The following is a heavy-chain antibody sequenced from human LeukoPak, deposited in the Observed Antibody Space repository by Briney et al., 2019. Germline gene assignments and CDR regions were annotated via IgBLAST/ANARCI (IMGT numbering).Heavy chain of an antibody. J-gene: IGHJ3*02. CDR3: ASTLDSGSYRGAFEI. Sequence: ASVKGSCKASGYTFTSYDINWVRQATGQGLEWMGWMNPNSGNTGYAQKCQGRVTMTRNTSISTAYTELSSLRSENTAACYRASTLDSGSYRGAFEIWGQGTMVSVSS. D-gene: IGHD1-26*01. CDR2: MNPNSGNT. CDR1: GYTFTSYD. V-gene: IGHV1-8*01.